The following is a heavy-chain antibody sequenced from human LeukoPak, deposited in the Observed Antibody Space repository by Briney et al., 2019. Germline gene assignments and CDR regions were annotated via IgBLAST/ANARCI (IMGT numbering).Heavy chain of an antibody. CDR2: IYTSGST. Sequence: SETLSLTCTVSGDSISNYYWSWFRQPAGKGLEWIGRIYTSGSTNYNPSLKSRVTMSVDTSKNHFSLQLSSVTAADTAVYYCARSTDSSPFDYWGQGTLVTVSS. CDR3: ARSTDSSPFDY. D-gene: IGHD6-13*01. CDR1: GDSISNYY. J-gene: IGHJ4*02. V-gene: IGHV4-4*07.